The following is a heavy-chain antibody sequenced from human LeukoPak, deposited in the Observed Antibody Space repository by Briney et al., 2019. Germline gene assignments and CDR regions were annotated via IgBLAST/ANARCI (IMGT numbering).Heavy chain of an antibody. CDR1: GFTVSSNY. CDR2: IYSGGTT. V-gene: IGHV3-53*01. CDR3: ARAPGTDYRKYYFDY. Sequence: GGSLRLSCAASGFTVSSNYMSWVRQAPGMGLEWVSVIYSGGTTYYADSVKGRFTISRDNSKNMLYLQMNSLRAEDTAVYYCARAPGTDYRKYYFDYWGQGTLVTVSS. D-gene: IGHD3/OR15-3a*01. J-gene: IGHJ4*02.